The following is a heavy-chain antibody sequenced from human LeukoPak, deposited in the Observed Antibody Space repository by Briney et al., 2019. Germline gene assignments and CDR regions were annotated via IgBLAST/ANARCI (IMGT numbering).Heavy chain of an antibody. CDR1: GFTFSSYA. CDR2: IIGSGSST. D-gene: IGHD6-13*01. CDR3: AKDRAQQLVLDF. V-gene: IGHV3-23*01. J-gene: IGHJ4*02. Sequence: GGSLRLSCAASGFTFSSYAMSWVRQAPGKGLEWVSAIIGSGSSTYYADSVKGRFAISRDNSKNTLFLQMNSLRAEDTAVYYCAKDRAQQLVLDFWGQGTLVTVSS.